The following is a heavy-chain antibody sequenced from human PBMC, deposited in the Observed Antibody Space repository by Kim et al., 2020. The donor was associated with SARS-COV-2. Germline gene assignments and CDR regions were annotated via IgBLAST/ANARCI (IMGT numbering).Heavy chain of an antibody. Sequence: GGSLRLSCAASGFTFSSYDMHWVRQAPGKGLEWVAVISYDGSNKYYADSVKGRFTISRDNSKNTLYLQMNSLRAEDTAVYYCAKSGYSYGYFPDSYYFDYWGQGTLVTVSS. J-gene: IGHJ4*02. CDR3: AKSGYSYGYFPDSYYFDY. D-gene: IGHD5-18*01. V-gene: IGHV3-30*18. CDR2: ISYDGSNK. CDR1: GFTFSSYD.